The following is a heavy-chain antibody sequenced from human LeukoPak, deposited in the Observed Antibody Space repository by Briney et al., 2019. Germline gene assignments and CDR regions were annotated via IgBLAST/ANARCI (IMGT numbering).Heavy chain of an antibody. CDR1: GYTFTGYY. J-gene: IGHJ5*02. CDR3: ARPNRYYYDSSGYRNNWFDP. CDR2: INPNSGGT. V-gene: IGHV1-2*02. Sequence: ASVKVSCKASGYTFTGYYMHWVRQAPGQGLEWMGWINPNSGGTNYAQKFQGRVTMTRDTSISTAYMELSRLRSDDTAVYYCARPNRYYYDSSGYRNNWFDPWGQGTLVTVSS. D-gene: IGHD3-22*01.